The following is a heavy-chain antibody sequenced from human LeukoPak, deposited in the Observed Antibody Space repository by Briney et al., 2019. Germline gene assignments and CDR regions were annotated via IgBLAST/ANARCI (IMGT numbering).Heavy chain of an antibody. Sequence: GGSLRLSCAASGFSVSANYMTWVRQAAGKGLEWVSVLYSGGSTYYADSVKGRFTISRDNSKTTLYVQMNSLRAEDTAVYYCAREGTGTIDYWGQGTLVTVSS. CDR3: AREGTGTIDY. CDR2: LYSGGST. D-gene: IGHD1/OR15-1a*01. CDR1: GFSVSANY. V-gene: IGHV3-53*01. J-gene: IGHJ4*02.